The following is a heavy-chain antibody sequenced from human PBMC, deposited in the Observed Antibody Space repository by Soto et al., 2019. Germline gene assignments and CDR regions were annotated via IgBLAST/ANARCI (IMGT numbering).Heavy chain of an antibody. CDR1: GFTFSSYG. D-gene: IGHD5-12*01. CDR3: ARDGGCRDGYTVVCNWFDP. CDR2: IWYDGSNK. V-gene: IGHV3-33*01. Sequence: QVQLVESGGGVVQPGRSLRLSCAASGFTFSSYGMHWVRQAPGKELEWVAVIWYDGSNKYYADSVKGRFTISRANSKNTLYLQMNSLRAEDTAVYYCARDGGCRDGYTVVCNWFDPWGQGTLVTVSS. J-gene: IGHJ5*02.